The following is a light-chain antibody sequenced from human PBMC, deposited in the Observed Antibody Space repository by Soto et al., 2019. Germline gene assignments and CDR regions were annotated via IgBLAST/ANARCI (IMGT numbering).Light chain of an antibody. CDR3: AAWDDSLSGPV. V-gene: IGLV1-47*01. Sequence: QSVLTQPPSASGTPGQRVTISCSGSSSNIGSNYVYWYQQLPGTAPKLLIYRNNQRPSGVPDRFSGSKSGTSASLAISGLRSEDEAEYYCAAWDDSLSGPVLGGGTQLTVL. CDR2: RNN. J-gene: IGLJ7*01. CDR1: SSNIGSNY.